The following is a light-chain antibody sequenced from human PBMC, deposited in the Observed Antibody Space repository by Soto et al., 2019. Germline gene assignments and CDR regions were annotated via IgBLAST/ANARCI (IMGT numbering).Light chain of an antibody. J-gene: IGKJ1*01. CDR2: SAS. CDR3: QQYHNWPA. CDR1: QSLNSN. Sequence: ETVLTQSPATLSVSPGERVTLSCRASQSLNSNLAWYQQKLGQAPRVLIYSASTRATGVPARFSGSGSGTEFTLTISSLQSEDFAVYFCQQYHNWPAFGQGTKVEIK. V-gene: IGKV3-15*01.